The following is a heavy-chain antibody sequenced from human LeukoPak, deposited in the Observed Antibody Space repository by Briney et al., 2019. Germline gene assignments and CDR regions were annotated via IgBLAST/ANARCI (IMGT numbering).Heavy chain of an antibody. D-gene: IGHD2-2*01. V-gene: IGHV3-73*01. J-gene: IGHJ5*02. Sequence: GGSLKLSCAASGFTFSDSAMHWVRQASGKGLEWVGRIRTKANSYATAYAASVNGMFTISRDDSKNTAYLQMNSLKTDDTAVYYCTRPTLGYCTGTSCPPALDPWGQGTLVTVSA. CDR2: IRTKANSYAT. CDR3: TRPTLGYCTGTSCPPALDP. CDR1: GFTFSDSA.